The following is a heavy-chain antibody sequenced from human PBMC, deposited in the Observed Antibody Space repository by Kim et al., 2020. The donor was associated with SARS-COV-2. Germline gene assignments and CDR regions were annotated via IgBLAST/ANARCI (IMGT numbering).Heavy chain of an antibody. CDR2: IYYSGST. CDR1: GGSISSYY. J-gene: IGHJ4*02. D-gene: IGHD5-18*01. V-gene: IGHV4-59*01. CDR3: AGDSYGWSFDY. Sequence: SETLSLTCTVSGGSISSYYWSWIRQPPGKGLEWIGCIYYSGSTNYNPSLKSRVTISVDTSKNQFSLKLSSVTAADTAVYYCAGDSYGWSFDYWGQGTLVTVSS.